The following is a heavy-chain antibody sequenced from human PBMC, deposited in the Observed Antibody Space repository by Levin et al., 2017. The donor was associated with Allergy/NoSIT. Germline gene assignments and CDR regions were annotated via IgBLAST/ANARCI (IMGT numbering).Heavy chain of an antibody. V-gene: IGHV3-23*01. D-gene: IGHD3-22*01. J-gene: IGHJ4*02. Sequence: GGSLRLSCAASGFTFSSYAMSWVRQAPGKGLEWVSAISGSGGSTYYADSVKGRFTISRDNSKNTLYLQMNSLIAEDTAVYYCAKDPRSMYYYDSSGWSPAYYFDCWGQGTLVTVSS. CDR3: AKDPRSMYYYDSSGWSPAYYFDC. CDR2: ISGSGGST. CDR1: GFTFSSYA.